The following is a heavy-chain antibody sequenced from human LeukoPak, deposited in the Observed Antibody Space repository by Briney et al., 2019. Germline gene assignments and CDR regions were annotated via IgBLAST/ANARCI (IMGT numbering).Heavy chain of an antibody. CDR2: ISSSSSYI. CDR1: GFIFNNHG. V-gene: IGHV3-21*01. J-gene: IGHJ5*02. Sequence: GGSLRLSCAASGFIFNNHGLVWVRQAPGKGLEWVSSISSSSSYIYYADSVKGRFTISRDNAKNSLYLQMNSLRAEDTAVYYCAREDWFDPWGQGTLVTVSS. CDR3: AREDWFDP.